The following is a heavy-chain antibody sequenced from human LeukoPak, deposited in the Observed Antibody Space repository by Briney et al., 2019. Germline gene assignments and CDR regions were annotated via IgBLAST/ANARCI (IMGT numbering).Heavy chain of an antibody. Sequence: GESLRLSCAAPGFTLSSYARSWVRQAPGKGLEWVSATSSSDAGTYYAESGRGRFTISRDNSKNTLFRQRNSLRAEDAAVYYSAKAPATSCSGVYCYPFDHCGQETLAIATS. D-gene: IGHD2-15*01. V-gene: IGHV3-23*01. CDR3: AKAPATSCSGVYCYPFDH. CDR1: GFTLSSYA. CDR2: TSSSDAGT. J-gene: IGHJ4*02.